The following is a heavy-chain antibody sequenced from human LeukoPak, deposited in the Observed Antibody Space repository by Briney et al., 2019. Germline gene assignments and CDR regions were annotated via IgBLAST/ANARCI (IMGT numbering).Heavy chain of an antibody. Sequence: PSQTLSLTCTVSGASISSGEYYWSWIRQPAGRGLEWVGRIFTTGNTDYNASLESRVTISVDTSKNRFSLNLTSVTAADTAVYYCGRLVSGTLEFDSWGQGTLVTVSS. V-gene: IGHV4-61*02. CDR2: IFTTGNT. D-gene: IGHD1-7*01. J-gene: IGHJ4*02. CDR3: GRLVSGTLEFDS. CDR1: GASISSGEYY.